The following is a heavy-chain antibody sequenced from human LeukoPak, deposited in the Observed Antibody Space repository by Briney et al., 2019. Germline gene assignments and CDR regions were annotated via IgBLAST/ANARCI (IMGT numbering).Heavy chain of an antibody. CDR3: ARDTAARRPFDY. V-gene: IGHV3-21*01. D-gene: IGHD6-6*01. J-gene: IGHJ4*02. CDR1: GFTFSSYS. CDR2: ISSSSSYI. Sequence: GGSLRLSCAASGFTFSSYSMNWVRQAPGKGLEWVSSISSSSSYIYYADSVKGRFTISRDNAKNSLYLQMNSLRAEDTAVYYCARDTAARRPFDYWGQGTLDTVSS.